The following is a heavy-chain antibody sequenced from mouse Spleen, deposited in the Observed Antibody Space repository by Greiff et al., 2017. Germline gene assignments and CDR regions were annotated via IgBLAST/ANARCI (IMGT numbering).Heavy chain of an antibody. CDR1: GIYITTGNFR. V-gene: IGHV3-5*01. CDR2: IYYSGTV. D-gene: IGHD1-1*01. Sequence: DVQLVQSGPGLVKPSQTVFLTCTVSGIYITTGNFRWGWLRPYPGNKLKWIGDIYYSGTVSYNPSLTSRTTTTRATPNNHYLQQMTSLTDDDTATYYCARDYYGGNFDYAMDYWGQGTSVTVSS. CDR3: ARDYYGGNFDYAMDY. J-gene: IGHJ4*01.